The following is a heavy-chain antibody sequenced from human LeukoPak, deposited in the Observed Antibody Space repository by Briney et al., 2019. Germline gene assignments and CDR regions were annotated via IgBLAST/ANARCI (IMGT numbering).Heavy chain of an antibody. V-gene: IGHV1-18*01. J-gene: IGHJ4*02. D-gene: IGHD3-10*01. Sequence: RASVKVSCKASGYTFTSYGISWVRQAPGQGLEWMGWISAYNGNTNYAQKLQGRVTMTTDTSTSTAYMELRGLRSDDTAVYYCAREPPYGSGSYYSPNYWGQGTLVTVSS. CDR2: ISAYNGNT. CDR1: GYTFTSYG. CDR3: AREPPYGSGSYYSPNY.